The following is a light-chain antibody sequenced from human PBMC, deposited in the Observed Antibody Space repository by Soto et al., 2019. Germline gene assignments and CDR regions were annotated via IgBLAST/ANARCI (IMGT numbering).Light chain of an antibody. CDR3: SSYTSSITLLVE. Sequence: QSALTQPASVSGSPGQSITISCTGTSSDVGGYNYVSWYQQHPGKAPKLMIFDVSNRPSGVSNRFSGSKSGNTASLTISGLQAEDEADYYCSSYTSSITLLVEFGGGTKLTVL. J-gene: IGLJ2*01. CDR1: SSDVGGYNY. CDR2: DVS. V-gene: IGLV2-14*01.